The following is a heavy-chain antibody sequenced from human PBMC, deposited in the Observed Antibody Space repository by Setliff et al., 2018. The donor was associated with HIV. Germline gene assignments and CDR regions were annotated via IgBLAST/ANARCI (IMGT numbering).Heavy chain of an antibody. CDR3: ARDTYYYDSSGYSPDAFDI. CDR1: GFTFSDYY. CDR2: ISSSGSTI. V-gene: IGHV3-11*04. Sequence: GGSPRLSCAASGFTFSDYYMSWIRQAPGKGLEWVSYISSSGSTIYYADSVKGRFTISRDNAKNSLYLQMNSLRAEDTAVYYCARDTYYYDSSGYSPDAFDIWGQGTMVTVSS. D-gene: IGHD3-22*01. J-gene: IGHJ3*02.